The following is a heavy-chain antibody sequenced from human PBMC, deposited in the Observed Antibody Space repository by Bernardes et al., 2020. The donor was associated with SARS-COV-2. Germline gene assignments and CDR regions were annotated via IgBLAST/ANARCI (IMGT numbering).Heavy chain of an antibody. V-gene: IGHV3-48*04. D-gene: IGHD3-3*01. Sequence: GGSLRLSCAASGFTFSSYSMNWVRQAPGKGLEWVSYISSSSSTIYYADSVKGRFTISRDNAKNSLYLQMNSLRAKDTAVYYCARDRITIFGVVISVMWDEFDYWGQGTLVTVSS. CDR2: ISSSSSTI. CDR1: GFTFSSYS. J-gene: IGHJ4*02. CDR3: ARDRITIFGVVISVMWDEFDY.